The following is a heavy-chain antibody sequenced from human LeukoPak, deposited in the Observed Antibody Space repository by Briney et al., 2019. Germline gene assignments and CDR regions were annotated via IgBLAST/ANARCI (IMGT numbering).Heavy chain of an antibody. CDR1: GYTFTSYG. J-gene: IGHJ6*02. V-gene: IGHV1-18*01. CDR3: ARDPIEGFLEWFYYGMDV. Sequence: GSVKVSCKASGYTFTSYGISWVRQAPGQGLEWMGWINSYNGNTNYAQKLQGRVTMTTDTSTSTAYMELRSLRSDDTAVYYCARDPIEGFLEWFYYGMDVWGQGTTVTVS. D-gene: IGHD3-3*01. CDR2: INSYNGNT.